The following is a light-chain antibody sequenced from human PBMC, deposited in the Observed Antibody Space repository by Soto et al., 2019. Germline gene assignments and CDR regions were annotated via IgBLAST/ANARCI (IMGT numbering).Light chain of an antibody. V-gene: IGKV3-20*01. CDR3: QQYNNWPPLT. J-gene: IGKJ4*01. CDR2: GAS. Sequence: DIVMTQSPATLSVSPGERATLSCRASQSVSSIYLGWYQQKPGQAPRLLMYGASSRATGIPERFSGSGSGTDFTLTISRLEPEDFAVYYCQQYNNWPPLTFGGGTKV. CDR1: QSVSSIY.